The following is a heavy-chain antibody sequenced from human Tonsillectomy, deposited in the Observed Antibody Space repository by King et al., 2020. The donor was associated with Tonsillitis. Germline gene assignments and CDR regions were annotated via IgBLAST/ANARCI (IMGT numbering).Heavy chain of an antibody. CDR3: ARLKWAEIVVVVAAMAGWFDP. D-gene: IGHD2-15*01. V-gene: IGHV4-39*01. Sequence: QLQESGPGLVKPSETLSLTCTVSGGSISSSSYYWGWIRQRPGKGLEWIGSIYYSGSTYYNPSLKSRVTISVDTSKNQFSLKLSSVTAADTAVYYCARLKWAEIVVVVAAMAGWFDPWGQGTLVTVSS. J-gene: IGHJ5*02. CDR2: IYYSGST. CDR1: GGSISSSSYY.